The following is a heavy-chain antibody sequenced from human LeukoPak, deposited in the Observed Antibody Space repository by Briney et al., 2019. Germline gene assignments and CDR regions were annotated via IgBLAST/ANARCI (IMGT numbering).Heavy chain of an antibody. CDR1: GGSISSGDYY. V-gene: IGHV4-30-4*01. J-gene: IGHJ3*02. Sequence: SQTLSLTCTVSGGSISSGDYYWSWIRQPPGKGLEWIGYIYYSGSTNYNPSLKSRVTISVDTSKNQFSLKLSSVTAAVTAVYYCARVRQYSYGTGAFDIWGQGTMVTVSS. CDR3: ARVRQYSYGTGAFDI. CDR2: IYYSGST. D-gene: IGHD5-18*01.